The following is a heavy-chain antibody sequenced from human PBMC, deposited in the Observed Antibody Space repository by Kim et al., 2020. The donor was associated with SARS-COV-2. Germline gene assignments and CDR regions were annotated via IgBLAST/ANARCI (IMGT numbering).Heavy chain of an antibody. J-gene: IGHJ6*02. Sequence: GGSLRLSCAASGFTFSSYEMNWVRQAPGKGLEWVSYISSSGSTIYYADSVKGRFTISRDNAKNSLYLQMNSLRAEDTAVYYCARDTGQQLAYYGMDVWGQGTTVTVSS. CDR2: ISSSGSTI. D-gene: IGHD6-13*01. CDR1: GFTFSSYE. V-gene: IGHV3-48*03. CDR3: ARDTGQQLAYYGMDV.